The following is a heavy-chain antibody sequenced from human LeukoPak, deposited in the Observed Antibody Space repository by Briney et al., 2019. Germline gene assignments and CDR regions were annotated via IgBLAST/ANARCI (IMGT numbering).Heavy chain of an antibody. V-gene: IGHV4-59*01. J-gene: IGHJ5*02. D-gene: IGHD3-10*01. CDR2: IVYTGRT. CDR3: ARDSWWDGSKTFSDWFGP. Sequence: SETLSLTCTVSGCSIGSYYWSWVRQPPEKGLEWIGNIVYTGRTNYNPSLKSRVTISIDTSKNQFSLRLNSVTAADTSVYYCARDSWWDGSKTFSDWFGPWGQGTLVTVSS. CDR1: GCSIGSYY.